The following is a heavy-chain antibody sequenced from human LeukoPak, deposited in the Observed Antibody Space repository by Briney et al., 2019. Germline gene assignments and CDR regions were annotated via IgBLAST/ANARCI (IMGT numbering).Heavy chain of an antibody. CDR1: GYSFSSYW. D-gene: IGHD2-15*01. Sequence: GESLKVSCQGSGYSFSSYWIGWVRQMPGKAPEWMGVIYPGDSDTRYRPPFQGQVTMSADKSTNTAYLQWRSLRASDSAMYYCARQGHIVGGGWFDLWGQGTLVTVSS. J-gene: IGHJ5*02. CDR3: ARQGHIVGGGWFDL. CDR2: IYPGDSDT. V-gene: IGHV5-51*01.